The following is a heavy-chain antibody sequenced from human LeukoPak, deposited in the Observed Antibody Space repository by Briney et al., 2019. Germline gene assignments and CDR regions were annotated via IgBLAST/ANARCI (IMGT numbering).Heavy chain of an antibody. CDR3: AREYGSGTFD. CDR1: GLIVSNYF. V-gene: IGHV3-53*01. J-gene: IGHJ1*01. CDR2: FYSGGAT. Sequence: GGSLRLSCAASGLIVSNYFMTWVRQAAGKGLECVSVFYSGGATYYADSVKGRFTISRDNSKNTLYLQMNSLRAEDTAVYFCAREYGSGTFDWGQGTLVTVSS. D-gene: IGHD2-2*01.